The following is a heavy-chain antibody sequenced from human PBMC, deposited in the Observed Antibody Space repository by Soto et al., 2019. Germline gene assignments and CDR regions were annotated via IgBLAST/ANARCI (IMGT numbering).Heavy chain of an antibody. D-gene: IGHD1-26*01. Sequence: QVQLVQSGAEVNKPGASVKASGTTSGYTFTNYFSHWVRQAHGQGLVWMGIINPGAARTNYAQKLQGRVTVTKDTTTTTVYMALRSLRSENSAVYFSAREYVGSRVLDYWGQGTLVTVSS. J-gene: IGHJ4*02. CDR2: INPGAART. CDR1: GYTFTNYF. CDR3: AREYVGSRVLDY. V-gene: IGHV1-46*01.